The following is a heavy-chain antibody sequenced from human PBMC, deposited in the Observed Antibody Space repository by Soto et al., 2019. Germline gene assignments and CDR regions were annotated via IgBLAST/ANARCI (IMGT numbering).Heavy chain of an antibody. Sequence: PSETLSLTCIVSGGSIRSYYWSWIRQSPGKGLEWIGYIYYSGGTDYNPSLKSRVTMSVDTSKNQFSLKLTSVTAADTAVYYCARVGDYPTYYFDYWGQGTLVTV. V-gene: IGHV4-59*01. J-gene: IGHJ4*02. CDR1: GGSIRSYY. D-gene: IGHD4-17*01. CDR2: IYYSGGT. CDR3: ARVGDYPTYYFDY.